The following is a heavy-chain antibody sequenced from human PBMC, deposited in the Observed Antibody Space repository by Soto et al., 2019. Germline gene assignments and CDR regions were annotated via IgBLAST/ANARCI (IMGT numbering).Heavy chain of an antibody. CDR1: GFTFSHYS. D-gene: IGHD3-22*01. Sequence: QVQLVESGGGVVQPGRSLRLSCAASGFTFSHYSMHWVRQAPGKGLEWVTLISYDGTKKYYADSVKGRFTISRDNSKKTLFLQMDSLRAEDTAVYYYVKVRDYYDREVWGQGTMVTVSS. V-gene: IGHV3-30-3*01. CDR2: ISYDGTKK. CDR3: VKVRDYYDREV. J-gene: IGHJ3*01.